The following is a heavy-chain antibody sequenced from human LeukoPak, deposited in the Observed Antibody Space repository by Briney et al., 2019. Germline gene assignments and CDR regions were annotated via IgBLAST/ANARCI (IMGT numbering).Heavy chain of an antibody. D-gene: IGHD2-2*01. CDR3: ARVRIVVVPAVIFDGMDV. CDR1: GYTLTELS. Sequence: ASVKVSCKVSGYTLTELSMHWVRQAPGKGLEWMGGFDPEDGETIYAQKFQGRVTITRDTSASTAYMELSSLRSEDTAVYYCARVRIVVVPAVIFDGMDVWGQGTTVTVSS. V-gene: IGHV1-24*01. J-gene: IGHJ6*02. CDR2: FDPEDGET.